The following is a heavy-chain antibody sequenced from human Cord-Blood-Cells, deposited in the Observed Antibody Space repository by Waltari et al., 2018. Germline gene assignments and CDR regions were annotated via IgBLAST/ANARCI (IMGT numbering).Heavy chain of an antibody. Sequence: EVQLVESGGGLVQPGGSLRLSCAASGFTFRSYWMPWVRQAPGKGLVWVSRINSDGSSTSYADSMKGRFTISRDNAKNTLYLQMNSLRAEDTAVYYCARRGYDAFDIWGQGTMVTVSS. CDR2: INSDGSST. D-gene: IGHD3-16*01. CDR1: GFTFRSYW. V-gene: IGHV3-74*01. CDR3: ARRGYDAFDI. J-gene: IGHJ3*02.